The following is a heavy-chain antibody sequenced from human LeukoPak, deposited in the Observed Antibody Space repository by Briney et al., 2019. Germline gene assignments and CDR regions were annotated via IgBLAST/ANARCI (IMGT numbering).Heavy chain of an antibody. D-gene: IGHD3-22*01. V-gene: IGHV7-4-1*02. CDR2: IDTNTGNP. CDR1: GYTFTNYT. Sequence: ASVKVSCKASGYTFTNYTLNWVRQAPGQGLEWMGWIDTNTGNPTYAQGFIGRFVFSLDTSVTTAYLQISSLKAEDTAVYYCARASYYYDSSGYRAEYFQHWGQGTLVTVSS. CDR3: ARASYYYDSSGYRAEYFQH. J-gene: IGHJ1*01.